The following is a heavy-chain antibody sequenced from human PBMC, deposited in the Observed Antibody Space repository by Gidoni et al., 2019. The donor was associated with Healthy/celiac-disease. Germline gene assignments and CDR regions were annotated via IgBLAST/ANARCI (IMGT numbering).Heavy chain of an antibody. CDR1: GFTFSGSA. CDR3: TTLGIAARNRGNDAFDI. Sequence: EVQLVESGGGLVQPGGSLKLSCAASGFTFSGSAMHWVRQASGKGLEWVGRIRSKANSYATAYAASVKGRFTISRDDSKNTAYLQMNSLKTEDTAVYYCTTLGIAARNRGNDAFDIWGQGTMVTVSS. V-gene: IGHV3-73*02. J-gene: IGHJ3*02. D-gene: IGHD6-6*01. CDR2: IRSKANSYAT.